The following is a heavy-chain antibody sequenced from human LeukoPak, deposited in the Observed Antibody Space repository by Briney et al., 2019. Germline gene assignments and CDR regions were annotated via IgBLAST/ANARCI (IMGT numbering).Heavy chain of an antibody. CDR1: GFTFSSYG. CDR3: AKAGYDSSTYYFDY. V-gene: IGHV3-23*01. D-gene: IGHD3-22*01. J-gene: IGHJ4*02. Sequence: GGTLRLSCAASGFTFSSYGMSWVRQAPGKGLEWVSAISGSGGSTYYADSVKGRFTISRDNSKNTLYLQMNSLRAEDTAVYYCAKAGYDSSTYYFDYWGQGTLVTVSS. CDR2: ISGSGGST.